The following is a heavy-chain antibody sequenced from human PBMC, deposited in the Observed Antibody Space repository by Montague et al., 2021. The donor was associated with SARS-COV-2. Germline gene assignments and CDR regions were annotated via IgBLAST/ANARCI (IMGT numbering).Heavy chain of an antibody. CDR1: GGSISSSSYY. J-gene: IGHJ3*02. CDR3: ARQENSSGWFKPDAFDI. V-gene: IGHV4-39*01. D-gene: IGHD6-19*01. Sequence: ETLSLTCTVSGGSISSSSYYWGWIRQPPGKGLEWIGSIYYSGSTYYNPSLKSRVTIPVDTSKNQFSLKLSSVTAADTAVYYCARQENSSGWFKPDAFDIWGQGTMVTVSS. CDR2: IYYSGST.